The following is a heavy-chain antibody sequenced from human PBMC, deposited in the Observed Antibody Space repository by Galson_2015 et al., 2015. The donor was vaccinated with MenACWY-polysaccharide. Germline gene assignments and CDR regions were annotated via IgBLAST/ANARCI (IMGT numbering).Heavy chain of an antibody. CDR1: GHTLTELS. CDR3: ATQSPVHKVLDY. Sequence: SVKVSCKVSGHTLTELSVEWVRQAPGKGLEWMGGFDPEDGETIYAQKFQGRVTMTEDTSTDTAYMELSSLRSEDTAVYYCATQSPVHKVLDYWGQGTLVTVAS. V-gene: IGHV1-24*01. J-gene: IGHJ4*02. D-gene: IGHD6-19*01. CDR2: FDPEDGET.